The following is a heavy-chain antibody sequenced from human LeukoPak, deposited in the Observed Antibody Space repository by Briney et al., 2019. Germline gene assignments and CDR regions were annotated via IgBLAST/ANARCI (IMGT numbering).Heavy chain of an antibody. V-gene: IGHV3-7*01. J-gene: IGHJ4*02. CDR3: ARDPGSSSFDL. CDR1: GFSFSTYW. D-gene: IGHD6-13*01. CDR2: INQDASVR. Sequence: GGSLRLSCAASGFSFSTYWMSWVRQTPEKGLEFVANINQDASVRNYMDSLKGRCTISRDNAKKSVYLEIDSLRADDTAVYYCARDPGSSSFDLWGQGALVTVSS.